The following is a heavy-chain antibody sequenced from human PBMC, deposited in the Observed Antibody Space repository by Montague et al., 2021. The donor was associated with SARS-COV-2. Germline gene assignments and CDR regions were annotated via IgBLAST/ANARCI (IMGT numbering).Heavy chain of an antibody. CDR2: INSDGTTM. D-gene: IGHD6-6*01. CDR3: ARGDSSGLGY. CDR1: GFTVSSYW. J-gene: IGHJ4*02. Sequence: SLRLSCAASGFTVSSYWMHWVRQAPGKGLVWISHINSDGTTMNYADSVKGRFTIPRDTGKNTLYLQMNSLRVEDTALYYCARGDSSGLGYWGQGTLVTVSS. V-gene: IGHV3-74*01.